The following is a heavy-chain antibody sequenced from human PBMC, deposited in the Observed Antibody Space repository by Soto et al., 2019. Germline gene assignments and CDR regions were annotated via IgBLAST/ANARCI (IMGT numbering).Heavy chain of an antibody. J-gene: IGHJ4*02. CDR2: ISYDGSNK. CDR1: GFTFSSYA. V-gene: IGHV3-30-3*01. D-gene: IGHD6-19*01. CDR3: ARDKFASGIAVGDY. Sequence: QVQLVESGGGVVQTGRSLRLSCAASGFTFSSYAMHWVRQAPGKGLEWVAVISYDGSNKYYADSVKDRFTISRDNSKNTLYLQMNSLRAEDTAVYYCARDKFASGIAVGDYWGQGPLVTVSS.